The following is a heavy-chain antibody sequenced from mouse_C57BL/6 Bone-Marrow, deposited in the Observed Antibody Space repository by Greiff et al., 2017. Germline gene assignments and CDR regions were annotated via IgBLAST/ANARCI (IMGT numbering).Heavy chain of an antibody. V-gene: IGHV1-64*01. D-gene: IGHD1-1*01. CDR2: IHPNSGST. J-gene: IGHJ2*01. CDR3: ASRYYDGSTYFDY. CDR1: GYTFTSYW. Sequence: QVQLQQPGAELVKPGASVKLSCKASGYTFTSYWMHWVKQRPGQGLEWIGMIHPNSGSTNYNEKFKSKATLTVDKSSSTAYMQLSSLTSEDAAVYYCASRYYDGSTYFDYWGQGTTLTVSS.